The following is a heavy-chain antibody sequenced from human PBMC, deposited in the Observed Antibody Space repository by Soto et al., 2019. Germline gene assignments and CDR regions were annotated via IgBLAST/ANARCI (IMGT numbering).Heavy chain of an antibody. Sequence: GGSLRLSCATSGIIFRNYAMGWVRQAPGKGLEWVSDISSSGDSTYYADSVKGRFTISRDNSKNMLYLQMNSLRVEDTAIFYCAKKAEKHFDWMFYGDYGGPGTLVTVSS. CDR2: ISSSGDST. J-gene: IGHJ4*02. V-gene: IGHV3-23*01. CDR1: GIIFRNYA. D-gene: IGHD3-9*01. CDR3: AKKAEKHFDWMFYGDY.